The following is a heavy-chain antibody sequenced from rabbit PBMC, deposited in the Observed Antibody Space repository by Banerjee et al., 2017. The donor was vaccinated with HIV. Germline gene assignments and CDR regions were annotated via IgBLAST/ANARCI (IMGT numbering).Heavy chain of an antibody. CDR3: AREGVAGSGWNFGL. D-gene: IGHD8-1*01. CDR1: GFSFSSGYY. Sequence: QEQLEESGGGLVKPEGSLTLTCKASGFSFSSGYYMCWVRQAPGKGLEWIACIGAGSGSTYYANWAKGRFTISKPSSTTVTLQMTSLTAADTATYFCAREGVAGSGWNFGLWGPGTLVT. V-gene: IGHV1S45*01. J-gene: IGHJ4*01. CDR2: IGAGSGST.